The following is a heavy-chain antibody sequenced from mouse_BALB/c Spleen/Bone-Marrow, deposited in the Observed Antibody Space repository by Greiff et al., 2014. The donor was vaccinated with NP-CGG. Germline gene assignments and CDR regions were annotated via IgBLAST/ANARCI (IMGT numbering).Heavy chain of an antibody. Sequence: VQLQQSGAELARPGASVKMSCKASGYTFTSCTMHWVKQRPGQGLEWIGYINPSSGYTNYNQKFKDKATLTADKSSSTAYMQLSSLTSEDSAVYYCARGGNFDYWGQGTTLTVSS. J-gene: IGHJ2*01. CDR3: ARGGNFDY. CDR2: INPSSGYT. CDR1: GYTFTSCT. D-gene: IGHD1-1*01. V-gene: IGHV1-4*01.